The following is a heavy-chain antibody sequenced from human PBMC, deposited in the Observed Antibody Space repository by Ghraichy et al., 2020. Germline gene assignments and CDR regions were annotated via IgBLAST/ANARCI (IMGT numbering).Heavy chain of an antibody. D-gene: IGHD6-6*01. Sequence: GGSLRLSCAASGFTFANYAMGWVRQAPGKGLQWVSSISGGGRTTYYAASVRGHFSISRDNSKNTLFLQVNSLRDEDTAVYYCAKMVLQGARSYVDLWGRGTLVTVSS. J-gene: IGHJ2*01. CDR2: ISGGGRTT. CDR3: AKMVLQGARSYVDL. CDR1: GFTFANYA. V-gene: IGHV3-23*01.